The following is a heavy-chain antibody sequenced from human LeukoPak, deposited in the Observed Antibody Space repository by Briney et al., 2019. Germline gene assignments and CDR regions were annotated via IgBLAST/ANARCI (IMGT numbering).Heavy chain of an antibody. D-gene: IGHD3-22*01. CDR2: INPNSGGT. Sequence: GASVKVSCKASGYTFTGYYMHWVRQAPGQGLEWMGWINPNSGGTNYAQKFQGRVTMTRDTSISTAYMELSRLRSDDTAVYYCASSIPDSSGYYYNWFDPWGQGTLVTVSS. CDR3: ASSIPDSSGYYYNWFDP. V-gene: IGHV1-2*02. J-gene: IGHJ5*02. CDR1: GYTFTGYY.